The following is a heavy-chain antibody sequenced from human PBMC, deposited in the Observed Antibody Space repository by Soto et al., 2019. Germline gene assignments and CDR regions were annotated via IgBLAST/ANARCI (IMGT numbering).Heavy chain of an antibody. D-gene: IGHD6-19*01. CDR3: ARELEKYSRGWYFSYGMDV. CDR2: INPNSGGT. Sequence: ASVKVSCKASGYTFTDYYIHWVRQAPGQGLEWMGWINPNSGGTSYTQKFQGRVTMTRDASISTAYMEVSRLRSDGTAVYYCARELEKYSRGWYFSYGMDVWGQGTMVTVSS. V-gene: IGHV1-2*02. J-gene: IGHJ6*02. CDR1: GYTFTDYY.